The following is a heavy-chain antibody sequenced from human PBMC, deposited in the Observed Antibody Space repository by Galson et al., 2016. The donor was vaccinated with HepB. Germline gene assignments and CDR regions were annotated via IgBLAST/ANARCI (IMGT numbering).Heavy chain of an antibody. D-gene: IGHD1-1*01. CDR2: LSNSGGPT. CDR3: ANSYCTGTACNRWHF. CDR1: GFTFSSYA. J-gene: IGHJ1*01. Sequence: SLRLSCAASGFTFSSYAMSWVRQAPGKGLEGVSSLSNSGGPTHYADSVQRRFTISRDNSKNKLYLQMNSRTAADSALYYCANSYCTGTACNRWHFRGQGTLVTVSP. V-gene: IGHV3-23*01.